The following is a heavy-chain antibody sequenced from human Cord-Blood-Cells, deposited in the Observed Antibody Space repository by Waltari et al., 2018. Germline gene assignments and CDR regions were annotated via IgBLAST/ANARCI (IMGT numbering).Heavy chain of an antibody. CDR2: IFSNDEK. V-gene: IGHV2-26*01. CDR3: ARTITYDFWSGYYYYYYMDV. D-gene: IGHD3-3*01. Sequence: QVTLKESGPVLVKPTETLTLTCTVSGFSLSNARMGVSWIRQPPGKALEWLAHIFSNDEKSYSTSLKSRLTISKDTSKSQVVLTMTNMDPVDTATYYCARTITYDFWSGYYYYYYMDVWGKGTTVTVSS. CDR1: GFSLSNARMG. J-gene: IGHJ6*03.